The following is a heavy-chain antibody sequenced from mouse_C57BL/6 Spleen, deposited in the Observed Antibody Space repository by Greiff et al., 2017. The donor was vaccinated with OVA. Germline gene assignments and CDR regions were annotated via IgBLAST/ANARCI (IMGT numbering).Heavy chain of an antibody. CDR2: INPNNGGT. CDR1: GYTFTDYN. CDR3: ARGDYDYDGGAY. D-gene: IGHD2-4*01. V-gene: IGHV1-22*01. Sequence: EVKLQQSGPELVKPGASVKMSCKASGYTFTDYNMHWVKQSHGKSLEWIGYINPNNGGTSYNQKFKGKATLTVNKSSSTAYMELRSLTSEDSAVYYCARGDYDYDGGAYWGQGTLVTVSA. J-gene: IGHJ3*01.